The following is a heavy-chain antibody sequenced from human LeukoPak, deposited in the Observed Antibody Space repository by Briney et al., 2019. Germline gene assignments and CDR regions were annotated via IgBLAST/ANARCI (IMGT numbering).Heavy chain of an antibody. V-gene: IGHV3-66*01. Sequence: GGSLRLSCAASGFTVSSNYMSWVRQAPGKGLEWVSVIYSGGSTYYADSVKGRFTISRDNSKNTLYLQMNSLRAEDTAVYYCAREARNYYGSGSYYNAFDYWGQGTLVTVSS. D-gene: IGHD3-10*01. CDR3: AREARNYYGSGSYYNAFDY. CDR2: IYSGGST. CDR1: GFTVSSNY. J-gene: IGHJ4*02.